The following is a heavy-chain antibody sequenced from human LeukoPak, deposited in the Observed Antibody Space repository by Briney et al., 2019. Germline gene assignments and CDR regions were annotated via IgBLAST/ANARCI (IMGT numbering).Heavy chain of an antibody. J-gene: IGHJ5*02. D-gene: IGHD2/OR15-2a*01. CDR3: VRGGAEYSNGHNWFDP. CDR1: GFTVSSNY. CDR2: IYNGGRT. Sequence: PGGSLRLSCAASGFTVSSNYMSWVRQAPGKGLEWVSVIYNGGRTYYADSVKGRLTISRDNAKNTLYLQMNSLRAEDTAVYYCVRGGAEYSNGHNWFDPWGQGTLVTVSS. V-gene: IGHV3-53*01.